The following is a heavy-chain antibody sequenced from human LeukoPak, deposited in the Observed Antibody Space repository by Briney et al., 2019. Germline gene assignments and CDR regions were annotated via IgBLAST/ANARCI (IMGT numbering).Heavy chain of an antibody. V-gene: IGHV3-64*01. CDR1: GFTFSSYA. CDR3: ARGSKLPDPRAFDP. CDR2: ISSNGGST. J-gene: IGHJ5*02. Sequence: GGSLRLSCAASGFTFSSYAMHWVRQAPGKGLEYVSAISSNGGSTYYANSVKGRFTISRDNSKNTLYLQMGSLRAEDMAVYYCARGSKLPDPRAFDPWGQGTLVTVSS. D-gene: IGHD3-10*01.